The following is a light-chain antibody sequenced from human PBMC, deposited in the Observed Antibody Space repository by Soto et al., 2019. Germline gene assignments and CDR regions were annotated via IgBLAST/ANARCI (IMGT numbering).Light chain of an antibody. CDR2: KAS. V-gene: IGKV1-5*03. CDR3: QQYNIYPWT. Sequence: DIQMTQSPSTLSASVGDRVTLTCRASQSISSWLAWFQQKPGKAPKLLIYKASSLESGVPSRFSGSGSGTDFTLTISSLQPDDFATYYCQQYNIYPWTFGQGTKVEI. J-gene: IGKJ1*01. CDR1: QSISSW.